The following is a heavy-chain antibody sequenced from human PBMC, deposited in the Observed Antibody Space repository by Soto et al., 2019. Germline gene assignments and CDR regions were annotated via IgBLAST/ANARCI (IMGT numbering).Heavy chain of an antibody. CDR3: ARGVLSIYYDSSGYSYNINWFDP. Sequence: GASVKVSCKASGYTFTSYAMLWVRQAPGQRLEWMGWINAGNGNTKYSQKFQGRVTITRDTSASTAYMELSSLRSEDTAVYYCARGVLSIYYDSSGYSYNINWFDPWGQGTLVTVSS. V-gene: IGHV1-3*01. D-gene: IGHD3-22*01. CDR2: INAGNGNT. J-gene: IGHJ5*02. CDR1: GYTFTSYA.